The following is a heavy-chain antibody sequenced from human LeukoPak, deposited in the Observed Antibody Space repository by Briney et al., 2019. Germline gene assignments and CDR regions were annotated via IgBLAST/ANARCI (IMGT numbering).Heavy chain of an antibody. Sequence: GESLKISCKGSGYSFTTYWIGWVRQMPGKGLECMGIIYPGDSDARYSPSFQGQVTISADKSISTVYLQWSSLKASDTAIYYCARLIAEGAMDAFDIWGQGTVVTVSS. CDR1: GYSFTTYW. CDR2: IYPGDSDA. D-gene: IGHD1-26*01. CDR3: ARLIAEGAMDAFDI. V-gene: IGHV5-51*01. J-gene: IGHJ3*02.